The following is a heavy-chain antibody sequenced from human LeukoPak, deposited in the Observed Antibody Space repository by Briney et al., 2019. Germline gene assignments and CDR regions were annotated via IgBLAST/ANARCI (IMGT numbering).Heavy chain of an antibody. CDR3: AIKLRRYNWFDP. CDR1: GGTFSSYA. J-gene: IGHJ5*02. CDR2: IIPIFGTA. V-gene: IGHV1-69*05. Sequence: SVKVSCKASGGTFSSYAISWVRQAPGQGVGWMGGIIPIFGTANYAQKFQGGVTITTDESTSTAYMELSSLRSEDTAVYYCAIKLRRYNWFDPWGQGTLVTVSS. D-gene: IGHD4-23*01.